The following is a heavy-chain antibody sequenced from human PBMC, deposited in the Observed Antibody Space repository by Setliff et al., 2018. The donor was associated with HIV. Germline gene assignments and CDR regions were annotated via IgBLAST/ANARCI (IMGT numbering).Heavy chain of an antibody. D-gene: IGHD3-16*01. J-gene: IGHJ5*02. Sequence: SETLSLTCVVSGYSISSSYWWGWVRQPPGKGLEWIGWIGYIYKGGSTYYNPSLKSRVTMSEDTSKNQLSLKLTSVSAADTAVYYCARGRLRTVTSLIKKRASYTWLDPWGQGTLVTVSS. V-gene: IGHV4-28*03. CDR3: ARGRLRTVTSLIKKRASYTWLDP. CDR1: GYSISSSYW. CDR2: IYKGGST.